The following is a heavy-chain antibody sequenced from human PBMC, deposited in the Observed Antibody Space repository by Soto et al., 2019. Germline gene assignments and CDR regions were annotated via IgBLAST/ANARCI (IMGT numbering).Heavy chain of an antibody. V-gene: IGHV5-10-1*01. Sequence: GESLKISCRFSGYSFASQWISLVRQVPGKGQEWMGRIDLSESYTTYNPSFQGHVTFSADKSITTAYLQWRSLEASDTAIYYCATQGLTTYYFGYWGQGTLVTVPS. CDR3: ATQGLTTYYFGY. CDR1: GYSFASQW. J-gene: IGHJ4*02. CDR2: IDLSESYT.